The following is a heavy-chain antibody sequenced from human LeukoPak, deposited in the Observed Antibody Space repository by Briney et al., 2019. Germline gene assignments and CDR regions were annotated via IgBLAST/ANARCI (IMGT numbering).Heavy chain of an antibody. D-gene: IGHD3-10*01. J-gene: IGHJ5*02. CDR2: IRSDGSNK. Sequence: PGGSLRLSCAASGFTFNNYGMHWVRQAPGKGLEWVAFIRSDGSNKNYADSVKGRFTISRDNSKNTLYLQMNSLRPDDTAVYYCAKDYSKTSYYGSGTYYRPNWFDPWGQGTLVTVSS. V-gene: IGHV3-30*02. CDR1: GFTFNNYG. CDR3: AKDYSKTSYYGSGTYYRPNWFDP.